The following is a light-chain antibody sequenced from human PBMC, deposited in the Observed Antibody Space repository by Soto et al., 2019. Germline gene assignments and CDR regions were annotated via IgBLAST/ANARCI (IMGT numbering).Light chain of an antibody. CDR1: SSDIGTYNF. CDR3: SSYVGSSTLV. J-gene: IGLJ2*01. V-gene: IGLV2-23*01. Sequence: QSALTQPASVSGSPGQSITISCTGSSSDIGTYNFVSWYQHYPGTAPKLVIYEGTRRPPEVSNRFSGSKSGSTASMSISGLQAEDDAHYYCSSYVGSSTLVVGGGTKLTVL. CDR2: EGT.